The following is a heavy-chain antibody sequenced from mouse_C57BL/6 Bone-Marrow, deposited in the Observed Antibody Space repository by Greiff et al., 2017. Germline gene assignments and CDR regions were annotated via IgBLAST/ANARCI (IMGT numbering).Heavy chain of an antibody. Sequence: KLVESGGGLVKPGGSLKLSCAASGFTFSSYAMSWVRQTPEKRLEWVATISDGGSYTYYPDNVKGRFTISRDNAKNNLYLQMSHLKSEDTAMYYCARVYYPDYWGQGTTLTVSS. CDR2: ISDGGSYT. J-gene: IGHJ2*01. CDR3: ARVYYPDY. V-gene: IGHV5-4*03. CDR1: GFTFSSYA.